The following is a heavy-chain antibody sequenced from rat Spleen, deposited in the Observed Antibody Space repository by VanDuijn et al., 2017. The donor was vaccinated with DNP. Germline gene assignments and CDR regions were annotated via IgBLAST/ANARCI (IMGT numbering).Heavy chain of an antibody. Sequence: QVQLKESGPGLVQPSETLSLTCTVSGFSLTTYSVSWVRQPSGKGPEWMGKMWYDGDTAYNSALKSRLSISRGTSKSQVFLKMNSLQTDDTGTYYCTSDSLNSSSFVYWGQGSLVTVSS. D-gene: IGHD1-2*01. J-gene: IGHJ3*01. V-gene: IGHV2-63*01. CDR1: GFSLTTYS. CDR3: TSDSLNSSSFVY. CDR2: MWYDGDT.